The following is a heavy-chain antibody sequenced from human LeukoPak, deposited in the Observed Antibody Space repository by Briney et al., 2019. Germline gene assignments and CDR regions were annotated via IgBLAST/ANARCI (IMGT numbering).Heavy chain of an antibody. Sequence: GESLKISCKGSGYSSTSYWIGWVRQMPGKGLEWMGIIYPGDSDTRYSPSFQGQVTISADKSISTAYLQWSSLKASDTAMYYCARPLVDYDFWSGYLTDAFGIWGQGTMVTVTS. D-gene: IGHD3-3*01. V-gene: IGHV5-51*01. CDR1: GYSSTSYW. CDR3: ARPLVDYDFWSGYLTDAFGI. J-gene: IGHJ3*02. CDR2: IYPGDSDT.